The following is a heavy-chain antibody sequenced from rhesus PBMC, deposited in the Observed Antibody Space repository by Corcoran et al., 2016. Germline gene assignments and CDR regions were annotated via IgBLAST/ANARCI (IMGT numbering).Heavy chain of an antibody. CDR2: ISGSGGST. J-gene: IGHJ3*01. CDR3: ARDVFRGYSWNNNDAFDF. V-gene: IGHV4-173*01. CDR1: GGSIRSNY. D-gene: IGHD1-20*01. Sequence: QVKLQQWGEGLVKPSETLSLTCAVYGGSIRSNYWSWIRQPPGKGLEWIGRISGSGGSTYTNPSLKSLVTISTDTSKNQFSLKLSAVTAADTAVYYCARDVFRGYSWNNNDAFDFWGQGLRVTVSS.